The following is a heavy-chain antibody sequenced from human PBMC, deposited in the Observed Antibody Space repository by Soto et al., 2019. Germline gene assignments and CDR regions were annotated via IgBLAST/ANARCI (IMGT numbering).Heavy chain of an antibody. J-gene: IGHJ4*02. Sequence: QVPLVQSGAEVKKPGASVKVSCKASGYTFTSYGISWVRQAPGQGLEWLGWVSTYNGKTSYVQKVQGRVTMTTDTTWTTAYLGSRSPSSDDTAVYYCARVEEYSSGPFPLAYGGQGTLVTVSS. CDR3: ARVEEYSSGPFPLAY. V-gene: IGHV1-18*01. CDR2: VSTYNGKT. D-gene: IGHD6-19*01. CDR1: GYTFTSYG.